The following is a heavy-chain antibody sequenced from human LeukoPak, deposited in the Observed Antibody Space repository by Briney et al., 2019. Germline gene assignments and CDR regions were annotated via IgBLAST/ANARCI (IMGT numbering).Heavy chain of an antibody. Sequence: GGSLRLSCAASGFTFSSYAMSWVRQAPGKGLEWVSAISGSGGSTYYADSVKGRFTISRDNAKNSLYLQMNSLRAEDTAVYYCETYYYDSSGYGDFDYWGQGTLVTVSS. CDR3: ETYYYDSSGYGDFDY. J-gene: IGHJ4*02. CDR1: GFTFSSYA. D-gene: IGHD3-22*01. CDR2: ISGSGGST. V-gene: IGHV3-23*01.